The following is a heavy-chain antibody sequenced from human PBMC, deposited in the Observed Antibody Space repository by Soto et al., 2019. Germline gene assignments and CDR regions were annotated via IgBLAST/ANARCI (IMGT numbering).Heavy chain of an antibody. J-gene: IGHJ6*02. CDR2: ISYDGSNK. V-gene: IGHV3-30*18. CDR3: AKGATAIAGRALYYYYGMDV. D-gene: IGHD1-26*01. CDR1: GFTFSSYG. Sequence: GGSLRLSCAASGFTFSSYGMHWVRQAPGKGLEWVAVISYDGSNKYYADSVKGRFTISRDNSKNTLYLQMNSLRAEDTAVYYCAKGATAIAGRALYYYYGMDVWGQGTTVTVSS.